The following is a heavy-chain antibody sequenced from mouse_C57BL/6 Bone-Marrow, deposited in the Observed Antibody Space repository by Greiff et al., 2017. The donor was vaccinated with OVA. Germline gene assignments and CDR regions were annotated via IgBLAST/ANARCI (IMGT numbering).Heavy chain of an antibody. CDR3: AILYGSSPDYYAMDY. Sequence: QVQLQQSGAELARPGASVKLSCKASGYTFTSYGISWVTQRTGQGLEWIGEIYPRSGNTYYNEKFKGKATLTADKSSSTAYMELRSLTSEDSAVYFGAILYGSSPDYYAMDYWGQGTSVTVSS. V-gene: IGHV1-81*01. J-gene: IGHJ4*01. CDR1: GYTFTSYG. CDR2: IYPRSGNT. D-gene: IGHD1-1*01.